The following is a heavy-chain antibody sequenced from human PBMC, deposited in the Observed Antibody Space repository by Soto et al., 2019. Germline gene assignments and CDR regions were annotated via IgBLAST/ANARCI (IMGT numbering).Heavy chain of an antibody. J-gene: IGHJ2*01. D-gene: IGHD6-19*01. CDR1: GGSISSYY. CDR2: IYYSGST. CDR3: ARSKAVAGTRWYFDL. V-gene: IGHV4-59*08. Sequence: QVQLQESGPGLVKPSETLSLTCTVSGGSISSYYWSWIRQPPGKGLEWIGYIYYSGSTNYNPSLKSRVTISVDTSKNQCSLKLSSVTAADTAVYYCARSKAVAGTRWYFDLWGRGTLVTVSS.